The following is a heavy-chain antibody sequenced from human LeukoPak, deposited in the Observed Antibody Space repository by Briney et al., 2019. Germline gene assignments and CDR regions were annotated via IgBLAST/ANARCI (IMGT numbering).Heavy chain of an antibody. V-gene: IGHV1-2*02. CDR1: GYTFAGYY. J-gene: IGHJ4*02. CDR2: INPNSGGT. CDR3: ARDRVPAADFDY. D-gene: IGHD2-2*01. Sequence: ASVKVSCKASGYTFAGYYMHWVRQAPGQGLEWMGWINPNSGGTNYAQKFQGRVTMTRDTSISTAYMELSRLRSDDTAVYYCARDRVPAADFDYWGQGTLVTVSS.